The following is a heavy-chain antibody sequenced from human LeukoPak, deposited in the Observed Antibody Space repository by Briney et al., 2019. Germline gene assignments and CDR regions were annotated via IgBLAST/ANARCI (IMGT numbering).Heavy chain of an antibody. CDR1: GFTFSSYS. J-gene: IGHJ4*02. V-gene: IGHV3-48*01. D-gene: IGHD1-1*01. CDR2: ISSSSSSI. CDR3: ARDLQLERHRKDY. Sequence: GGSLRLSCAASGFTFSSYSMNWVRQAPGKGLEWVSYISSSSSSIYYADSVKGRFTISRDNAKNSLYLQMIRLRAEDTAVYYCARDLQLERHRKDYWGQGILVTVSS.